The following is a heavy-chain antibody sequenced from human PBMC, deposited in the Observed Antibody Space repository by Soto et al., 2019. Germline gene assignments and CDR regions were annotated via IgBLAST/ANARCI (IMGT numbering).Heavy chain of an antibody. D-gene: IGHD2-15*01. Sequence: QITLKESGPTLVKPTQTLTLTCTFSGFSLSTSVVGVAWIRQPPGKALEWLALIYWDDDKRYRPSLETRLTITKDPSKNQVVLTMTNMDSVDTATYYCAYLPCSGGSCYWFSYSGMDVWGQGTTVTVSS. CDR2: IYWDDDK. CDR3: AYLPCSGGSCYWFSYSGMDV. CDR1: GFSLSTSVVG. V-gene: IGHV2-5*02. J-gene: IGHJ6*02.